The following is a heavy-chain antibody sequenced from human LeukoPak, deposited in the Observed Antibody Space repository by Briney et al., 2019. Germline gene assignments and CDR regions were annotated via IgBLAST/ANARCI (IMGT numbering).Heavy chain of an antibody. Sequence: GGSLRLSCAASGFTFTDYGMHWVRQAPGKGLEWVAVIWYDASNKYYGESVKGRFTISRDNSKNTLYLQTNSLRAEDTAVSYCAKAKGRQLSTRYMDLWGKGTTVTVSS. CDR3: AKAKGRQLSTRYMDL. D-gene: IGHD4/OR15-4a*01. CDR1: GFTFTDYG. V-gene: IGHV3-33*06. CDR2: IWYDASNK. J-gene: IGHJ6*03.